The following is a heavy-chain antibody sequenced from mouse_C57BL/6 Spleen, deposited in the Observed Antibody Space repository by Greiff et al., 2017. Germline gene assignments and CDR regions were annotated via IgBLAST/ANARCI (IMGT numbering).Heavy chain of an antibody. V-gene: IGHV2-2*01. D-gene: IGHD1-1*01. J-gene: IGHJ1*03. CDR1: GFSLTSYG. CDR3: AAHYYGSSYDWYFDV. Sequence: VKLVESGPGLVQPSQSLSITCTVSGFSLTSYGVHWVRQSPGKGLEWLGVIWSGGSTDYNAAFISRLSISKDNSKSQVFFKMNSLQADDTAIYYCAAHYYGSSYDWYFDVWGTGTTVTVSS. CDR2: IWSGGST.